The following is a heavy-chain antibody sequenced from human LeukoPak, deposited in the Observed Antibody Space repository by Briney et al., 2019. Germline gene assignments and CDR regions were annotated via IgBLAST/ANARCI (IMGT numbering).Heavy chain of an antibody. CDR2: IYYSVST. J-gene: IGHJ2*01. V-gene: IGHV4-59*01. D-gene: IGHD6-6*01. CDR3: ARRTDSGSWYFDL. CDR1: GGSISNYY. Sequence: PSETLSLTCTVSGGSISNYYWSWIRQPPGMGLEWIGNIYYSVSTNYNHSLKSRVTISVETSKNQFSLKLSSVTAADTAVYYCARRTDSGSWYFDLWGRGTLVTVSS.